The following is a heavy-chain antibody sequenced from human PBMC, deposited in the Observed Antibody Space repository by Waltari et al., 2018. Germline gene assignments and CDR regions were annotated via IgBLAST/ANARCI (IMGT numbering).Heavy chain of an antibody. J-gene: IGHJ6*02. Sequence: QVQLQQWGAGQLQPSETLSLSCAVFGGSFRGYYWGWVRQARGKGLEWIGEINHSGNINSNPPLRSRLTMSVDTSNNQLSLKLNSVTAADTAVYYCVRLEDCTGPGGNCYSGELFALDVWGQGTTVTVSS. V-gene: IGHV4-34*01. CDR3: VRLEDCTGPGGNCYSGELFALDV. CDR1: GGSFRGYY. CDR2: INHSGNI. D-gene: IGHD2-15*01.